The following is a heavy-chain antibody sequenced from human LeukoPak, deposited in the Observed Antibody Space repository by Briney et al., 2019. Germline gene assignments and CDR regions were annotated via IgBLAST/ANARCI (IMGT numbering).Heavy chain of an antibody. CDR3: ARPYTAMASFYYYYGMDV. CDR1: GGTFSSYA. D-gene: IGHD5-18*01. Sequence: SVKVSCKASGGTFSSYAISWVRQAPGQGLEWMGGIIPIFGTANYAQKFQGRVTITADESTSTAYMELSSLRSEDTAVYYCARPYTAMASFYYYYGMDVWGKGTTVTVSS. CDR2: IIPIFGTA. J-gene: IGHJ6*04. V-gene: IGHV1-69*01.